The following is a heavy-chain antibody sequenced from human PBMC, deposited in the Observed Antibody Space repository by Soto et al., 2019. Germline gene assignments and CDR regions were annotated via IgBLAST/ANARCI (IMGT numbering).Heavy chain of an antibody. CDR3: ARSRWTSGRSTVTTYGERLGYYYYMDV. Sequence: SETLSLTCTVSGGSISSYYWSWIRQPPGKGLEWIGYIYYSGSTNYNPSLKSRVTISVDTSKNQFSLKLSSVTAADTAVYYCARSRWTSGRSTVTTYGERLGYYYYMDVWGKGTTVTVSS. J-gene: IGHJ6*03. V-gene: IGHV4-59*01. D-gene: IGHD4-4*01. CDR2: IYYSGST. CDR1: GGSISSYY.